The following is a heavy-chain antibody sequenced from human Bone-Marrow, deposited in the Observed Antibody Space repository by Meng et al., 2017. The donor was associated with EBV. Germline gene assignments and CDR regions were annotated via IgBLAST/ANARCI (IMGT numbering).Heavy chain of an antibody. CDR1: GISAYW. D-gene: IGHD1-26*01. CDR2: INEDGSVI. CDR3: AKDCFGARDY. J-gene: IGHJ4*02. V-gene: IGHV3-74*01. Sequence: GSGGGLVQPGGSLMLSCVGSGISAYWMHWVRQVPGKGLVWVSRINEDGSVINYADSVKGRFTISRDNAKNTVSLQMNSLRAEDTAVYYCAKDCFGARDYWGQGTLVTVSS.